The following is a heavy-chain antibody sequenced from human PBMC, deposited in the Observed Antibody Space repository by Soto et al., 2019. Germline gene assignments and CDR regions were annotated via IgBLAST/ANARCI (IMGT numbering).Heavy chain of an antibody. J-gene: IGHJ5*02. Sequence: QVQLVQSGAEVKKPGSSVKVSCKASGGTFDNYAISWVRQAPGQGLEWVGGIIPIFGTQNYAQKFRGRVTITADESTTTAYRELSSLRSEETAVYYCARDGGRDGYFGNWFDPWGQGTLVTVSS. CDR3: ARDGGRDGYFGNWFDP. CDR2: IIPIFGTQ. CDR1: GGTFDNYA. V-gene: IGHV1-69*12. D-gene: IGHD5-12*01.